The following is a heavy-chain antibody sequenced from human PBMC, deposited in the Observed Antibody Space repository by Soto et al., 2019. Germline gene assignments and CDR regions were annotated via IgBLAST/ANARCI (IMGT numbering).Heavy chain of an antibody. J-gene: IGHJ6*03. CDR2: ISGSGGST. V-gene: IGHV3-23*01. CDR3: ARDLGYDCSSTSCYYPVGSYYYMDV. Sequence: GGSLRLSCAASGFTFSSYAMSWVRQAPGKGLEWVSAISGSGGSTYYADSVKGRFTISRDNSKNTLYLQMNSLRAEDTAVYYCARDLGYDCSSTSCYYPVGSYYYMDVWGKGTTVTVSS. D-gene: IGHD2-2*01. CDR1: GFTFSSYA.